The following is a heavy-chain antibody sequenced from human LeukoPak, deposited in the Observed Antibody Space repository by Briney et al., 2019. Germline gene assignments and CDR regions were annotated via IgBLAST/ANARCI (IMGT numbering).Heavy chain of an antibody. J-gene: IGHJ4*02. D-gene: IGHD3-16*01. V-gene: IGHV1-18*04. Sequence: VSVKVSCKASGYTFTGYYMHWVRQAPGQGLEWMGWISAYNGNTNYAQKLQGRVTMTTDTSTSTAYMGLRSLRSDDTAVYYCARDRLGGGRGHFDYWGQGTLVTVSS. CDR3: ARDRLGGGRGHFDY. CDR2: ISAYNGNT. CDR1: GYTFTGYY.